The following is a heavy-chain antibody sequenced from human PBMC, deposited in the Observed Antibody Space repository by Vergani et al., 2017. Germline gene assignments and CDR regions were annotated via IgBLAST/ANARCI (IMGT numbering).Heavy chain of an antibody. J-gene: IGHJ6*03. Sequence: QVQLVQSGAEVKKPGASVKVSCKASGYTFTSYGISWVRQAPGQGLEWMGWISAYNGNTNYAQKLQGRVTMTTDTSKSTAYMELRSLRSDDTAVYYCAREGRGYSGYLTIYYYYHYMDVWGKGTTVTVSS. CDR3: AREGRGYSGYLTIYYYYHYMDV. CDR1: GYTFTSYG. V-gene: IGHV1-18*04. CDR2: ISAYNGNT. D-gene: IGHD5-12*01.